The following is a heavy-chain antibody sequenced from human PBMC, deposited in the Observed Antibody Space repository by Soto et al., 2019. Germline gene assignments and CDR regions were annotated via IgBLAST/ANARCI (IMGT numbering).Heavy chain of an antibody. V-gene: IGHV1-8*01. CDR3: ARAGLYYDILTGWRDAFDI. J-gene: IGHJ3*02. CDR2: MNPNSGNT. CDR1: GYTFTSYD. Sequence: ASVKVSCKASGYTFTSYDINWVRQATGQGLEWMGWMNPNSGNTGYAQKFQGRVTMTRNTSISTAYMELSSLRSEDTAVYYCARAGLYYDILTGWRDAFDIWGQGTMVTVSS. D-gene: IGHD3-9*01.